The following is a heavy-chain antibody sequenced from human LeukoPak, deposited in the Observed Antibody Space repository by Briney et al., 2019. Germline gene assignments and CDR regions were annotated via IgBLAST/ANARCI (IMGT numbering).Heavy chain of an antibody. D-gene: IGHD5-18*01. CDR3: ARGLYSYGRRDFDY. J-gene: IGHJ4*02. Sequence: PLASVKVSCKASGYTFTSYGISWVRQAPGQGLEWMGWISAYNGNTNYAQKLQGRVTMTRNTSISTAYMELSSLRSEDTAVYYCARGLYSYGRRDFDYWGQGTLVTVSS. CDR2: ISAYNGNT. V-gene: IGHV1-18*01. CDR1: GYTFTSYG.